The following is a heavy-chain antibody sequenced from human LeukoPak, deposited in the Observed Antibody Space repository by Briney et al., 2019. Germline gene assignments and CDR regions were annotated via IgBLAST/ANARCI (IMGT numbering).Heavy chain of an antibody. Sequence: SSQTLSLTCTVSGGSISSGSYYWSWIRQPAGKGLEWIGRIYTSGSTNYNSSLKSRVTISVDTSKNQFSLKLNSVTAADTAVYYCARAYCSSISCFAAFDYWGQGTLVTVSS. J-gene: IGHJ4*02. CDR2: IYTSGST. D-gene: IGHD2-2*01. CDR3: ARAYCSSISCFAAFDY. V-gene: IGHV4-61*02. CDR1: GGSISSGSYY.